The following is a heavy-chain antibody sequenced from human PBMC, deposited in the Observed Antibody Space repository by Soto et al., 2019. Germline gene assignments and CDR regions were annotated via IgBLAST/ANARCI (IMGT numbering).Heavy chain of an antibody. Sequence: ASVKVSCKASGGTFSSYAISWVRQAPGQGLEWMGGIIPIFGTANYAQKFQGRVTITADESTSTAYMELSSLRSEDTAVYYCARVGDRLGVYYYYGMDVWGQGTTVTVSS. CDR3: ARVGDRLGVYYYYGMDV. J-gene: IGHJ6*01. D-gene: IGHD3-10*01. CDR2: IIPIFGTA. CDR1: GGTFSSYA. V-gene: IGHV1-69*13.